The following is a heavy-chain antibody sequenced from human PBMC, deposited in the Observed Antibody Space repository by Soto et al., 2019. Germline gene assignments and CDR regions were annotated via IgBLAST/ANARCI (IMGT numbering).Heavy chain of an antibody. J-gene: IGHJ5*02. Sequence: PGGSLRLSCAASGFTFSSYAMSWVRQAPGKGLEWVSAISGSGGSTYYADSVKGRFTISRDNSKNTLYLHMNSLRAEDTAVYYCAKEINYYGSGSYPNWFDPWGQGTLVTVSS. CDR1: GFTFSSYA. CDR3: AKEINYYGSGSYPNWFDP. V-gene: IGHV3-23*01. CDR2: ISGSGGST. D-gene: IGHD3-10*01.